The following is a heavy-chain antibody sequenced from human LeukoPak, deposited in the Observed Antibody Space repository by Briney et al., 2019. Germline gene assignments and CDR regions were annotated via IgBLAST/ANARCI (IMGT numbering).Heavy chain of an antibody. V-gene: IGHV4-34*01. CDR2: INHSGST. D-gene: IGHD3-3*01. CDR1: GGSFSGYY. Sequence: SETLSLTCAVYGGSFSGYYWSWIRQPPGKGLEWIGEINHSGSTNYNPSLKSRVTISVDTAKNQYSLKLSPVTAADTAVYYCARGPRRVFGVVIYAFDIWGQGTMVTVSS. CDR3: ARGPRRVFGVVIYAFDI. J-gene: IGHJ3*02.